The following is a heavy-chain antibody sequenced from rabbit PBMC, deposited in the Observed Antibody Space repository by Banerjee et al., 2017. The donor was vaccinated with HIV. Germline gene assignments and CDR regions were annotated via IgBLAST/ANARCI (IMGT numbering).Heavy chain of an antibody. CDR3: ARGDDGDPSDGNALSL. CDR1: GFSFSNKYV. CDR2: INYDGSI. D-gene: IGHD6-1*01. J-gene: IGHJ6*01. Sequence: QEQLEESGGDLVKPEGSLTLTCTASGFSFSNKYVMCWVRQAPGKGLEWIGYINYDGSIYYASWAKGRFTISKTSSTTVTLQMTSLTAADTATYFCARGDDGDPSDGNALSLWGPGTLVTVS. V-gene: IGHV1S45*01.